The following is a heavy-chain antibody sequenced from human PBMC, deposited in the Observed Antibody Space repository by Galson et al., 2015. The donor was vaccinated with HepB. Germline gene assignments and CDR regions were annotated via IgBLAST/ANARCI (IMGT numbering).Heavy chain of an antibody. CDR3: ARVYCSSTSCYYCYYYGMDV. D-gene: IGHD2-2*01. V-gene: IGHV3-30-3*01. CDR2: ISYDGSNK. Sequence: SLRLSCAASGFTFSSYAMHWVRQAPGKGLEWVAVISYDGSNKYHADSVKGRFTISRDNSKNTLYLQMNSLRAEDTAVYYCARVYCSSTSCYYCYYYGMDVWGQGTTVTVSS. CDR1: GFTFSSYA. J-gene: IGHJ6*02.